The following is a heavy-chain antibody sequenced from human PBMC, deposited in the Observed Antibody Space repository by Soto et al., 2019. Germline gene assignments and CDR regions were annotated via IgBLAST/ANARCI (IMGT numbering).Heavy chain of an antibody. J-gene: IGHJ5*02. V-gene: IGHV1-69*06. D-gene: IGHD2-15*01. CDR3: AREMASGYSRTWFDP. Sequence: QAHLVQSGAEVKKPGSSVKVSCRASGGIGSNYAISWVRQAPGQGLEWMGGIVPKFGTANYAQRFKGRVTISVDKSTNSVYMELSSLRSQDTAIYYCAREMASGYSRTWFDPWGQGTLVTVSS. CDR1: GGIGSNYA. CDR2: IVPKFGTA.